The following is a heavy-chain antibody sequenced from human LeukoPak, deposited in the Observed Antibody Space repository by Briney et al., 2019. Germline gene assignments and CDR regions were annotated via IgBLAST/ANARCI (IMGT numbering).Heavy chain of an antibody. CDR3: ARVASGYPDY. CDR2: ISSSSSYI. Sequence: PGGSLRLSCAASGFTFSSYSMNWVRQAPGKGLKWVSSISSSSSYIYYADSVKGRFTISRDNAKNSLYLQMNSLRAEDTAVYYCARVASGYPDYWGQGTLVTVSS. J-gene: IGHJ4*02. CDR1: GFTFSSYS. D-gene: IGHD3-22*01. V-gene: IGHV3-21*01.